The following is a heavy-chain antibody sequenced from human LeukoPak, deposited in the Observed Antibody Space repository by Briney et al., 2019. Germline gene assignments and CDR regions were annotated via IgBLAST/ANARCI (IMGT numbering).Heavy chain of an antibody. D-gene: IGHD2-2*01. CDR1: GFTFSSYA. J-gene: IGHJ3*02. V-gene: IGHV3-30-3*01. CDR3: ARVLVVPAAMLDAFDI. Sequence: PGGSLRLSCAASGFTFSSYAMHWVRQAPGKGLEWVAVISYDGSNKYYADSVKGRFTISRDNSKNTLYLQMNSLRAEDTAVYYCARVLVVPAAMLDAFDIWGQGTMVTVSS. CDR2: ISYDGSNK.